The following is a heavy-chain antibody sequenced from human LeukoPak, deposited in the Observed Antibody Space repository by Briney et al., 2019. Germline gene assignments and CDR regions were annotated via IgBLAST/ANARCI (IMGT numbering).Heavy chain of an antibody. CDR2: IYWNDDK. CDR1: GFSLNTRGVG. CDR3: AHFWYYYDSSASRAFDI. Sequence: SGPTLVNPTQTLTLTCAFSGFSLNTRGVGVGWIRQPPGKALEWLALIYWNDDKGYSPFLKSRLTITKDTSKNQVVLTMTNMDPVDTATYCAHFWYYYDSSASRAFDIWGQGTMVTVSS. D-gene: IGHD3-22*01. V-gene: IGHV2-5*01. J-gene: IGHJ3*02.